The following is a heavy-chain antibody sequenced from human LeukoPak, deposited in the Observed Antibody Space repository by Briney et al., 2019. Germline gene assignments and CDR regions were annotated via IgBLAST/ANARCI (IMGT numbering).Heavy chain of an antibody. CDR1: GFSFTTYW. Sequence: GGSLRLSCAASGFSFTTYWMSWVRQAPGKGLEWVAFIRYDGSYKSYADSVMGRFIISRDDSKKTLYLQMYSLRPDDTAVYYCAKEFRGGGYVVDYWGQGTLISVSS. D-gene: IGHD3-22*01. J-gene: IGHJ4*02. V-gene: IGHV3-30*02. CDR3: AKEFRGGGYVVDY. CDR2: IRYDGSYK.